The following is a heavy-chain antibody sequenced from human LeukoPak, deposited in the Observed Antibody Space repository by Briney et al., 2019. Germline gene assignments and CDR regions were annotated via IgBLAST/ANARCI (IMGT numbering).Heavy chain of an antibody. D-gene: IGHD4-11*01. Sequence: ASVKVSCKASGYTFTGYYIHWVRQAPGQGLEWMGWINPNSGGTNYAQKFQGRVTMTRDTSISTAYMELSRLRSDDTAVYYCARVSVTTGDAFDIWGQGTMVTVSS. CDR1: GYTFTGYY. CDR3: ARVSVTTGDAFDI. CDR2: INPNSGGT. V-gene: IGHV1-2*02. J-gene: IGHJ3*02.